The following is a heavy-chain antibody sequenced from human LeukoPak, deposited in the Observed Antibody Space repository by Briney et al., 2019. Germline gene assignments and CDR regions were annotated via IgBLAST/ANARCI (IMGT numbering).Heavy chain of an antibody. CDR3: AKDVISVAGTPRYFDY. CDR1: GLTFSSYA. D-gene: IGHD6-19*01. Sequence: GGSLRLSCAASGLTFSSYAMSWVRQAPGKGLEWVSAISASDGSTYYADSVKGRFTTSRDNSKNTLYLQMNNLRDEDTAVYYCAKDVISVAGTPRYFDYWGQGTLVTVSS. V-gene: IGHV3-23*01. CDR2: ISASDGST. J-gene: IGHJ4*02.